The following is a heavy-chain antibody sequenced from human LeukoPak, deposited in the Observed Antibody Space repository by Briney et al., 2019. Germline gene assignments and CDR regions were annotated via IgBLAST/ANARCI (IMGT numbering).Heavy chain of an antibody. CDR3: ARGHGSGSYEEEGNWFDP. CDR1: GGSISSGGYY. V-gene: IGHV4-31*03. CDR2: IYYSGST. J-gene: IGHJ5*02. D-gene: IGHD3-10*01. Sequence: SETLSLTCTVSGGSISSGGYYWSWIRQHPGKGLEWIGYIYYSGSTYYNPSLKSRVTISVATSKNQFSLKLSSVTAADTAVYYCARGHGSGSYEEEGNWFDPWGQGTLVTDSS.